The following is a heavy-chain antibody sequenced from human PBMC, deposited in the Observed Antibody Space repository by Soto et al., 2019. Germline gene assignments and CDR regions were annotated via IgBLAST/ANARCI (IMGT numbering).Heavy chain of an antibody. CDR1: GFTFSSYA. J-gene: IGHJ4*02. V-gene: IGHV3-33*01. Sequence: GGSLRLSCAASGFTFSSYAMHWVRQAPGKGPEWVSGIWYDGSNKYYADSVKGRFTISRDNSKNTLYLQMNSLRAEDTAVYYCASGQNGGYLQVDYWGQGTLVTVSS. CDR2: IWYDGSNK. D-gene: IGHD4-17*01. CDR3: ASGQNGGYLQVDY.